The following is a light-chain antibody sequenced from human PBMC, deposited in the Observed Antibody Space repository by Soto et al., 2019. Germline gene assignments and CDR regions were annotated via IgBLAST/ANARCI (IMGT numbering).Light chain of an antibody. CDR2: DAS. CDR3: HQRSNWPRT. V-gene: IGKV3D-20*02. CDR1: QSVSSIY. Sequence: EIVLTQSPGTLSLSPGERATLSCRASQSVSSIYIAWYQQRPGQAPRLLIYDASSRATGIPDRFSGSGSGTDFTLTISSLEPEDFAVYYCHQRSNWPRTFGQGTKVDIK. J-gene: IGKJ1*01.